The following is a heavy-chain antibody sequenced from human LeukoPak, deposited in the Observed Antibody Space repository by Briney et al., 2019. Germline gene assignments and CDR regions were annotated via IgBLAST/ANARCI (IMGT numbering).Heavy chain of an antibody. CDR2: IYHSGST. V-gene: IGHV4-30-2*01. J-gene: IGHJ6*02. CDR1: TFDDYA. D-gene: IGHD1-14*01. Sequence: TFDDYAMHWIRQPPGKGLEWIGYIYHSGSTYYNPSLKSRVTISVDRSKNQFSLKLSSVTAADTAVYYCARRITLDGMDVWGQGTTVTVSS. CDR3: ARRITLDGMDV.